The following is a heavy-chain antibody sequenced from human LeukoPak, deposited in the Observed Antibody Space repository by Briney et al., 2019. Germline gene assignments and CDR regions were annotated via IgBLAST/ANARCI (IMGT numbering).Heavy chain of an antibody. CDR3: ARPNTWPEGWVDY. Sequence: PSQTLSLTCAVSGGSISSGGYSWSWIRQPPGKGLEWIGSIYYSGSTYYNPSLKSRVTISVDTSKNQFSLKLSSVTAADTAVYYCARPNTWPEGWVDYWGQGTLVTVSS. D-gene: IGHD1-26*01. J-gene: IGHJ4*02. CDR2: IYYSGST. CDR1: GGSISSGGYS. V-gene: IGHV4-30-2*03.